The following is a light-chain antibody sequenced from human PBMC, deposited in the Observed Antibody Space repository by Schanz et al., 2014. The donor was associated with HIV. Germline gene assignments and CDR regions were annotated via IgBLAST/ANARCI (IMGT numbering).Light chain of an antibody. CDR3: NSYSHSNTYV. CDR2: DVT. CDR1: SSDVGADNS. V-gene: IGLV2-14*03. Sequence: QSALTQPASVSGSPGQSITISCTGTSSDVGADNSVSWYQQHPGRAPILLVYDVTYRPSGVSNRFSGSKSGNTASLTISGLQPEDEADYYCNSYSHSNTYVFGSGTKLTVL. J-gene: IGLJ1*01.